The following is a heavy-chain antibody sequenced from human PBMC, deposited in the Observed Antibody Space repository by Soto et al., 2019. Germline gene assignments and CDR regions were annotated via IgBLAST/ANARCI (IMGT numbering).Heavy chain of an antibody. J-gene: IGHJ4*02. CDR2: ISAYNDST. V-gene: IGHV1-18*01. CDR1: GYTFNSYG. Sequence: ASVKVSCKASGYTFNSYGISWVRQAPGQGLEWMGWISAYNDSTNYAQNLQGRVTMTTDTSTSTAYMELRSLRSDDTAVYYCARESPPADYWGQGTLVTVSS. CDR3: ARESPPADY.